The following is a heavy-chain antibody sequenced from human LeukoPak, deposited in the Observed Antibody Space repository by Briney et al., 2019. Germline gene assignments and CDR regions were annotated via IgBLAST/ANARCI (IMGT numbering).Heavy chain of an antibody. CDR3: ARPKRGSSGYYYFDY. D-gene: IGHD3-22*01. CDR1: GGSISSSSYY. Sequence: PSETLSLTCTVSGGSISSSSYYWGWIRQPPGKGLEWIGSIYYSVSTYYNPSLKSRVTISVDTSKNQFSLKLSSVTAADTAVYYCARPKRGSSGYYYFDYWGQGTLVTVSS. V-gene: IGHV4-39*01. CDR2: IYYSVST. J-gene: IGHJ4*02.